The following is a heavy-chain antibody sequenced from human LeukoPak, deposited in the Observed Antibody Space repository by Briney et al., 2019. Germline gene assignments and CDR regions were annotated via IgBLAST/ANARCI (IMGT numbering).Heavy chain of an antibody. D-gene: IGHD3-22*01. Sequence: PGGSLRLSCAASGFTFSSYAMSWVRQAPGMGLEWGSAISGRGGSTYYADSVKGRFTISRDNSKNTLHLQMNSLRAEDTAVYYCAKDRPFDYFETSGYFYWYFDLWGRGTLVTVSS. V-gene: IGHV3-23*01. J-gene: IGHJ2*01. CDR1: GFTFSSYA. CDR3: AKDRPFDYFETSGYFYWYFDL. CDR2: ISGRGGST.